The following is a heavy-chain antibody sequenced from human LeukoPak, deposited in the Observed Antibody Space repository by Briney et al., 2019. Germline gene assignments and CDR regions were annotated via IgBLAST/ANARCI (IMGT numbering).Heavy chain of an antibody. D-gene: IGHD6-13*01. CDR2: ISSSSSYI. CDR3: ARDTAAASHFDL. CDR1: GFTFSSYT. V-gene: IGHV3-21*01. J-gene: IGHJ2*01. Sequence: GGSLRLSCAASGFTFSSYTMNWVRQAPGKGLEWVSYISSSSSYIYYADSVKGRFTITRDNAKNSLYLQMNSLRAEDTAVYYCARDTAAASHFDLWGRGTLVTVSS.